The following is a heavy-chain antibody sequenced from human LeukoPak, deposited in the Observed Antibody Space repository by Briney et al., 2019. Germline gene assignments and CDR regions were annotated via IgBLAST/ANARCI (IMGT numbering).Heavy chain of an antibody. J-gene: IGHJ4*02. CDR1: GFTFSSYSSYA. D-gene: IGHD1-26*01. CDR3: AKLSWRVLLSDDFDY. V-gene: IGHV3-23*01. Sequence: QAGGSLRLSCAASGFTFSSYSSYAMSWVRQAPGKGLEWVSSISGSGADTYYADSVKGRFTISRDNSKNTVYLQMNSLRAEDTAVYYCAKLSWRVLLSDDFDYWGQGTQVTVSS. CDR2: ISGSGADT.